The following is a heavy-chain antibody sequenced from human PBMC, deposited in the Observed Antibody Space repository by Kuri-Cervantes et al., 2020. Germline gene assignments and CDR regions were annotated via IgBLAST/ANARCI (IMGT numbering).Heavy chain of an antibody. Sequence: GGSLRLSYAASGFMFGDYAMHWVRQAPGKGLEWVSGISWNSGSIGYADSVKGRLTISRDNAKNSLYLQMNSLRAEDTALYYCAKATDSSGSYSTFDYWGQGTLVTVSS. D-gene: IGHD3-10*01. J-gene: IGHJ4*02. CDR3: AKATDSSGSYSTFDY. CDR2: ISWNSGSI. CDR1: GFMFGDYA. V-gene: IGHV3-9*01.